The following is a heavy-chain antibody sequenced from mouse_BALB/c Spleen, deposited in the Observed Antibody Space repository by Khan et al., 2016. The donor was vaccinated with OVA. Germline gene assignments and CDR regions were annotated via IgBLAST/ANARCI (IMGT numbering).Heavy chain of an antibody. Sequence: EVQLQESGPGLVKPSQSLSLTCTVTGYSITSDYAWNWIRQFPGNQLEWMGYISYSGSTSYNPSLKSRISITRDTSKNQFFLQLNSVTTEDTATYYCARAHYYGYGTMDYWGQGTSVTVSS. J-gene: IGHJ4*01. CDR1: GYSITSDYA. CDR3: ARAHYYGYGTMDY. V-gene: IGHV3-2*02. CDR2: ISYSGST. D-gene: IGHD1-2*01.